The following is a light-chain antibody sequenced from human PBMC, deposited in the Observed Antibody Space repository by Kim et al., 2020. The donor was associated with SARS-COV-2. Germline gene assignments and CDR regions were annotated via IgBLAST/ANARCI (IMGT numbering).Light chain of an antibody. V-gene: IGLV3-1*01. J-gene: IGLJ1*01. CDR1: KLGDRY. CDR3: QAWDITTGI. Sequence: SGSPGRTACITCSGDKLGDRYTSWYQQKPGRSPVLLIYQDTERPSGIPERFSGSKSRNTASLTISGTQAMDEADYYCQAWDITTGIFGSGTKVTVL. CDR2: QDT.